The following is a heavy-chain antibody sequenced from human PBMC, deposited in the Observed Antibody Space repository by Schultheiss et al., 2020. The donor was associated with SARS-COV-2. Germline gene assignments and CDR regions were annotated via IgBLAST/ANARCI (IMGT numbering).Heavy chain of an antibody. CDR2: IYYSGST. V-gene: IGHV4-39*07. D-gene: IGHD1-26*01. CDR1: GGSISSSSYY. CDR3: AREALGPPNFDL. J-gene: IGHJ2*01. Sequence: SETLSLTCTVSGGSISSSSYYWGWIRQPPGKGLEWIGSIYYSGSTYYNPSLKSRVTISVDTSKNQFSLKLSSVTAADTAVYYCAREALGPPNFDLWGRGTLVTVSS.